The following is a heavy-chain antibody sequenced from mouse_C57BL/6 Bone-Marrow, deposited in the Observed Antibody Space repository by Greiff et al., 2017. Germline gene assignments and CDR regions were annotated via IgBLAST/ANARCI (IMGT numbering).Heavy chain of an antibody. Sequence: QVQLQQSGPELVKPGASVKISCKASGYAFSSSWMNWVKQRHGKGLEWLGRISPGDGDTTYHGKFKGQATLTADKSSSTAYMQLSSLTSEDSAVYFCARGEVDYWGQGTTLTVSS. CDR3: ARGEVDY. V-gene: IGHV1-82*01. CDR2: ISPGDGDT. CDR1: GYAFSSSW. J-gene: IGHJ2*01.